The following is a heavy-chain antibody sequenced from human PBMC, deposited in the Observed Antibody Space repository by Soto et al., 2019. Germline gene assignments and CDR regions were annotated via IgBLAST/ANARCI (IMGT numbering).Heavy chain of an antibody. CDR2: IWYDGSNK. J-gene: IGHJ6*03. V-gene: IGHV3-33*01. CDR1: GFTFSSYG. Sequence: QVQLVESGGGVVQPGRSLRLSCAASGFTFSSYGMHWVRQAPGKGLEWVAVIWYDGSNKYYADSVKGRFTISRDNSKNTLYLQMNSRRAEDTVVYYCAREGSATYYYYYSMDVWGKGPTVTVSS. CDR3: AREGSATYYYYYSMDV.